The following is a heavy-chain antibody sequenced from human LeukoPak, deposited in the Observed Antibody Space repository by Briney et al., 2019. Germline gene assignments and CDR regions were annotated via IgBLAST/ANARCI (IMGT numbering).Heavy chain of an antibody. CDR3: ARERSGYYGSGSGNWFDP. CDR1: GFTFNDFG. CDR2: IWYDGSNK. Sequence: GRSLRLSCAASGFTFNDFGMHWVRQAPGKGLEWVAFIWYDGSNKYYADSVKGRFTISRDNSKNTLYLQMNSLRAEDTAVYYCARERSGYYGSGSGNWFDPWGQGTLVTVSS. J-gene: IGHJ5*02. D-gene: IGHD3-10*01. V-gene: IGHV3-33*01.